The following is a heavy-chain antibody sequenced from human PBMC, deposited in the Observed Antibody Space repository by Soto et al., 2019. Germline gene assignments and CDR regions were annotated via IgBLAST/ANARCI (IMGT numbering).Heavy chain of an antibody. V-gene: IGHV4-34*01. CDR1: GGSFSGYY. D-gene: IGHD2-15*01. Sequence: PSETLSLTCAVYGGSFSGYYWSWIRQPPGKGLEWIGEINHSGSTNYNPSLKSRVTISVDTSKNQFSLKLSSVTAADTAVYYCARKSYXYCSGGSCYSAFDIWGQGTMVTVSS. J-gene: IGHJ3*02. CDR2: INHSGST. CDR3: ARKSYXYCSGGSCYSAFDI.